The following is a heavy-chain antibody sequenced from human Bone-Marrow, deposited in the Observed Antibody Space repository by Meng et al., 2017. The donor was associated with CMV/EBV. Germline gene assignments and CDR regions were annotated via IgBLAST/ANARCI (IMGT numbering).Heavy chain of an antibody. V-gene: IGHV4-34*01. CDR2: IYHSGST. CDR3: ARVSRLWFGEYLDY. CDR1: GGSFSDNY. D-gene: IGHD3-10*01. Sequence: SETLSLTCAVYGGSFSDNYWSWVRQPPGKGLEWIGEIYHSGSTNYNPSLKSRVTISVDKSKNQFSLKLSSVTAADTAVYYCARVSRLWFGEYLDYWGQGTLVTVSS. J-gene: IGHJ4*02.